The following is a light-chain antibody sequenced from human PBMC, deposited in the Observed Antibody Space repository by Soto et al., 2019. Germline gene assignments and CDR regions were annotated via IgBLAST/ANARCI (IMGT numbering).Light chain of an antibody. CDR2: KAA. V-gene: IGKV1-5*03. Sequence: DIQMTQSPSTLSASVGDRVAITCRASDNIVHWVAWYQQKPGKAPKLLIYKAANLAHEVPSRFAGSGSGTDFTLTITRLQPDDFATYYCQHYNSFSRTFGQGTKVDIK. CDR1: DNIVHW. CDR3: QHYNSFSRT. J-gene: IGKJ1*01.